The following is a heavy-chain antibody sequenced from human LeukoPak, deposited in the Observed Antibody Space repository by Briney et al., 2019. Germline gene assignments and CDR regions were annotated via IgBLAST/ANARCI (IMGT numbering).Heavy chain of an antibody. Sequence: GGSLRLSCAASRFTFSTYAMNWVRQAPGKGLELVSSIGGSSSSIYYADSVKGRFTISRDNAKNSLYLQMNSLRAEDTAVYYCAREGGYGVGEAFDIWGQGTMVTVSS. J-gene: IGHJ3*02. CDR2: IGGSSSSI. CDR3: AREGGYGVGEAFDI. CDR1: RFTFSTYA. V-gene: IGHV3-21*01. D-gene: IGHD4-17*01.